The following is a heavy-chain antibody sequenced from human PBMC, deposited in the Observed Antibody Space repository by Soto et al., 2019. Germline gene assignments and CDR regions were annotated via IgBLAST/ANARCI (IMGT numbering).Heavy chain of an antibody. J-gene: IGHJ4*02. CDR3: AKPPFVVVVGGGYYFDY. Sequence: PGGSLRLSCAASGFTFSSYAMSWVRQAPGKGLEWVSATSGSGGSTYYADSVKGRFTISRDNSKNTLYLQMNSLRAEDTAVYYCAKPPFVVVVGGGYYFDYWGQGTLVTVSS. V-gene: IGHV3-23*01. CDR1: GFTFSSYA. D-gene: IGHD2-15*01. CDR2: TSGSGGST.